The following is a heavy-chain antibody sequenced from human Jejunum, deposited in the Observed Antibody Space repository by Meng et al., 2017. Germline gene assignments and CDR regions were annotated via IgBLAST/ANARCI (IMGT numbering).Heavy chain of an antibody. CDR3: THRREDPRSAFYYLDY. CDR1: GVSLSSTGVS. V-gene: IGHV2-5*02. Sequence: QITLKESGPTLVNPTQTLTLTCSLSGVSLSSTGVSVGWIRQPPGKALEWLALIYWDDDKRYNPSLMSRLTITKDTSMNHVVLTMTNIDPVDTGTYYCTHRREDPRSAFYYLDYWGRGTLVTVSS. J-gene: IGHJ4*02. CDR2: IYWDDDK. D-gene: IGHD2-15*01.